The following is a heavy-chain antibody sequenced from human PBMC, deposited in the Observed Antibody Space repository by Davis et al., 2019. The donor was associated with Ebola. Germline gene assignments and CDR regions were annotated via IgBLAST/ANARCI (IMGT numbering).Heavy chain of an antibody. CDR3: ASLSIAARPGYYYGMDV. CDR1: GFTFSSYS. Sequence: GESLKISCAASGFTFSSYSMNWVRQAPGKGLEWVSYISSSSSTIYYADSVKGRFTISRDNAKNSLYLQMNSLRDEDTAVYYCASLSIAARPGYYYGMDVWGQGTTVTVSS. D-gene: IGHD6-6*01. V-gene: IGHV3-48*02. J-gene: IGHJ6*02. CDR2: ISSSSSTI.